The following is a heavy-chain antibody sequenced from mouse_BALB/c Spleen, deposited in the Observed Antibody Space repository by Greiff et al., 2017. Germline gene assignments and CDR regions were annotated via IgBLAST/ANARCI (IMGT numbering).Heavy chain of an antibody. D-gene: IGHD2-1*01. V-gene: IGHV5-4*02. CDR1: GFTFSDYY. CDR2: ISDGGSYT. CDR3: ARGGNGNYGGFAY. Sequence: EVHLVESGGGLVKPGGSLKLSCAASGFTFSDYYMYWVRQTPEKRLEWVATISDGGSYTYYPDSVKGRFTISRDNAKNNLYLQMSSLKSEDTAMYYCARGGNGNYGGFAYWGQGTLVTVSA. J-gene: IGHJ3*01.